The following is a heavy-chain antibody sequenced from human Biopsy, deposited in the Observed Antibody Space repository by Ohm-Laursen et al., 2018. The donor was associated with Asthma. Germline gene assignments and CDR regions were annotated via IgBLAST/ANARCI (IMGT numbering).Heavy chain of an antibody. V-gene: IGHV3-30*03. J-gene: IGHJ4*02. Sequence: SLRLSCSASGFMFRSFGMHWVRQAPGKGLEWVAVISYDGFNKDYGDSVKGRFTISRDNSKNMLFLQMNSLRAEDTAVYYCSRDTLGYYFDIWGQGTQVTVSS. D-gene: IGHD3-9*01. CDR1: GFMFRSFG. CDR2: ISYDGFNK. CDR3: SRDTLGYYFDI.